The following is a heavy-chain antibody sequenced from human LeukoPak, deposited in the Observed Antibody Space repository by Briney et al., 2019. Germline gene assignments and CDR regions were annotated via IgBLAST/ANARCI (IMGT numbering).Heavy chain of an antibody. Sequence: PSQTLSLTCTVSGGSISSGDYYWSWIRQPPGKGLEWIGYIYYSGSTYYNPSLKSRVTISVDTSKNQFSLKLSSVTAADTAVYYCARGWVYDSSGYQRHYFDYWGQGTLVTVSS. J-gene: IGHJ4*02. V-gene: IGHV4-30-4*01. CDR3: ARGWVYDSSGYQRHYFDY. CDR1: GGSISSGDYY. D-gene: IGHD3-22*01. CDR2: IYYSGST.